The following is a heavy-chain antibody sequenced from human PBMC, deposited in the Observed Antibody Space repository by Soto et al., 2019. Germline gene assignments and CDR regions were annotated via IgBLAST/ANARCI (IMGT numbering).Heavy chain of an antibody. V-gene: IGHV3-30-3*01. J-gene: IGHJ4*02. CDR3: ARDRAPVRCRSTSCLTYYFDY. CDR2: ISYDGSNK. CDR1: GFTFSSYA. Sequence: QVQLVESGGGVVQPGRSLRLSCAASGFTFSSYAMHWVRQAPGKGLEWVAVISYDGSNKYYADSVKGRFTISRDNSKNTLYLQMNSLRAEDTAVYYCARDRAPVRCRSTSCLTYYFDYWGQGTLVTVSS. D-gene: IGHD2-2*01.